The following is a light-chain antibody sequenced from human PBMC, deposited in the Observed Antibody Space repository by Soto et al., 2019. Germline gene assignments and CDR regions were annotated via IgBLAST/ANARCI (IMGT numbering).Light chain of an antibody. J-gene: IGLJ1*01. V-gene: IGLV1-47*01. CDR1: SSNIGSEY. CDR2: EGT. Sequence: QSVLTQPPSASGTPGQTVTISCSGSSSNIGSEYVYWYQQFPGTAPRLLIYEGTQRPSGVSSRFSGSKSGNTASLTISGLQAEDEADYYCCSYASSSSYVFGTGTKVTVL. CDR3: CSYASSSSYV.